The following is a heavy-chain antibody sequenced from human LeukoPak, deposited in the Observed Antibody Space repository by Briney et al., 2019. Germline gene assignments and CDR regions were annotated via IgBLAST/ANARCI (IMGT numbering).Heavy chain of an antibody. V-gene: IGHV3-64D*08. D-gene: IGHD6-19*01. J-gene: IGHJ4*01. CDR3: VKEKGYSNGWYIFDY. CDR2: ISSVGGST. Sequence: GGSLRLSCSASGFTFSSYAMHWVRQAPGKGLEYVSTISSVGGSTYYADSVKGRFIISRDNSKNTLYLQMSSLRAEDTAAYYCVKEKGYSNGWYIFDYWGQGTLVTVSS. CDR1: GFTFSSYA.